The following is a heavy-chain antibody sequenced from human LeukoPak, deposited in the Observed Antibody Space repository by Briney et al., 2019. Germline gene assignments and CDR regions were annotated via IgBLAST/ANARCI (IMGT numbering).Heavy chain of an antibody. J-gene: IGHJ4*02. Sequence: HPGVSLTLSCAASGFTFDDYAMHWVRHAPGKGLEWVSGMSWNSGRIGYADSVKGRFTISRDRAKNSLYLQMNSLRGDDTALYYCGKDAAERTEVNFDYWGEGTLVTVSS. CDR3: GKDAAERTEVNFDY. D-gene: IGHD2-21*01. V-gene: IGHV3-9*01. CDR2: MSWNSGRI. CDR1: GFTFDDYA.